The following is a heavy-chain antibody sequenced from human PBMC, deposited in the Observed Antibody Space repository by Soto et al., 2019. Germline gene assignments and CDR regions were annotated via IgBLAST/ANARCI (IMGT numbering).Heavy chain of an antibody. D-gene: IGHD4-17*01. J-gene: IGHJ4*02. CDR1: GYTFTNYY. CDR2: INPSTGST. Sequence: ASGKVSCKASGYTFTNYYIHWVRRAPGQGLEWMGIINPSTGSTTYAQKFQGRVTLTRDTSTSTVYMDLSRLRSEDTAVYYCARGRFTTLTTLWYFDYWGPGSMVADSP. CDR3: ARGRFTTLTTLWYFDY. V-gene: IGHV1-46*01.